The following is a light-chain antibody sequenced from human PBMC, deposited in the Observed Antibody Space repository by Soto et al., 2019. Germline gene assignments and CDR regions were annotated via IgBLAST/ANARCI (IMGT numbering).Light chain of an antibody. CDR3: AAWDDSLSGQDVV. CDR1: SSNIVSNY. J-gene: IGLJ2*01. Sequence: QSVLTQPPSASGTPGQRVTISCSGSSSNIVSNYVYWYQQLPGTAPILLIYRNNQRPSGVPDRFSGSKSGTSASLAISGLRSEDEADYYCAAWDDSLSGQDVVFGGGTKVTV. V-gene: IGLV1-47*01. CDR2: RNN.